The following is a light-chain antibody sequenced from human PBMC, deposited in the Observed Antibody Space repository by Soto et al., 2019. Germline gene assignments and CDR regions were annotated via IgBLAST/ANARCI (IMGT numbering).Light chain of an antibody. Sequence: EIVMTQSPAPLSMSPGERATLSCRATQTVNSNLAWYQHRPGQAPRLLIYGASIRPTGIPARFSGSGSGTEFTLNIDSLQSEDFAGYYCQQYNDWPPMYTFGQGTKLEIK. CDR2: GAS. J-gene: IGKJ2*01. V-gene: IGKV3-15*01. CDR3: QQYNDWPPMYT. CDR1: QTVNSN.